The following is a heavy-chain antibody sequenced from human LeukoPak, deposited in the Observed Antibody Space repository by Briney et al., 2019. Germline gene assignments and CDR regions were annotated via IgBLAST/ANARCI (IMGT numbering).Heavy chain of an antibody. D-gene: IGHD6-6*01. CDR2: IIPIFGTA. CDR3: AGALPSRPLEYYYYYGMDV. Sequence: EASVTVSCKASGGTFSSYAISWVRQAPGQGLEWMGGIIPIFGTANYAQKFQGRVTITADESTSTAYMELSSLRSEDTAVYYCAGALPSRPLEYYYYYGMDVWGQGTTVTVSS. CDR1: GGTFSSYA. V-gene: IGHV1-69*13. J-gene: IGHJ6*02.